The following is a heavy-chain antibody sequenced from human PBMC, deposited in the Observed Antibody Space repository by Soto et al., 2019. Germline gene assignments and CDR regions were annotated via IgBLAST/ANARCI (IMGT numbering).Heavy chain of an antibody. D-gene: IGHD5-18*01. Sequence: SETLSLTCSVSGGSISSGGFSWIWIRHPPGKGLEWIGYIYYGGSTYYNPSLKSRVTMSVDRSKNQFSLELGSVTAADTAVYYCARYSFGFAYWGRGTLVTVSS. CDR3: ARYSFGFAY. J-gene: IGHJ4*02. CDR1: GGSISSGGFS. V-gene: IGHV4-30-2*01. CDR2: IYYGGST.